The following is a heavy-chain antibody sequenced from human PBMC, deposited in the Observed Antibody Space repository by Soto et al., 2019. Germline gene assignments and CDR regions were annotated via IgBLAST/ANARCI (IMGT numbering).Heavy chain of an antibody. D-gene: IGHD4-4*01. CDR2: ISGSGGST. CDR3: AKARGEGNYAWFDP. J-gene: IGHJ5*02. V-gene: IGHV3-23*01. CDR1: GFTSSSYA. Sequence: PGGSLRLSCAASGFTSSSYAMSWVRQAPGKGLEWVSAISGSGGSTYYADSVKGRFTISRDNSKNTLYLQMNSLRAEDTAVYYCAKARGEGNYAWFDPWGQGTLVTVSS.